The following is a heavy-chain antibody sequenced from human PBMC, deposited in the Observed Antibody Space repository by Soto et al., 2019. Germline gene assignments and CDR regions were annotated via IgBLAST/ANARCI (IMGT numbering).Heavy chain of an antibody. V-gene: IGHV4-59*01. Sequence: PSETLSLTCTVSGGSISSYYWSWIRQPPGKGLEWIGYIYYSGSTNYNPSLKSRVTISVDTTKNQFSLKLSSVTAADTAVYYCARSAPVVVKAPYHYGMAVWGQGTSVTVSS. CDR1: GGSISSYY. CDR3: ARSAPVVVKAPYHYGMAV. CDR2: IYYSGST. J-gene: IGHJ6*02. D-gene: IGHD3-22*01.